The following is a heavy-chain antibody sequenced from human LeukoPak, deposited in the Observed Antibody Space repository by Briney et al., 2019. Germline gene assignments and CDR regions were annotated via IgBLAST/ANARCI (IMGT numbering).Heavy chain of an antibody. D-gene: IGHD1-20*01. CDR2: VYNGGST. CDR3: ARRINWNDAVGFDY. Sequence: SETLSLTCTVSGGSIFSYYWSWIRQSPGKGLEWIGYVYNGGSTNYNPSLKSRVTILVDMSKNQFSLRLSSMTAADTAVYYCARRINWNDAVGFDYWGQGTLVTVSS. J-gene: IGHJ4*02. CDR1: GGSIFSYY. V-gene: IGHV4-59*01.